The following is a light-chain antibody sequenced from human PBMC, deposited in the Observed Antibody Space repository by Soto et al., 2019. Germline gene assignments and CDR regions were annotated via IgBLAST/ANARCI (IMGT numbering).Light chain of an antibody. V-gene: IGKV1-12*01. CDR3: QQALSFPLT. CDR2: GTS. CDR1: QGIRSW. Sequence: IQMTQSPSSVSASVGDTVTITCRAGQGIRSWLAWYQQKPGTAPKILIYGTSTLRSGVPSRFSGSGSGTHFTLTISDLQPEDFATYFCQQALSFPLTFGGGTKVDIK. J-gene: IGKJ4*01.